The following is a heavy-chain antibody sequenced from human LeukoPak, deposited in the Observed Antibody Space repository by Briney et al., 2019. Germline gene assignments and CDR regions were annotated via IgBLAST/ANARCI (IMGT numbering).Heavy chain of an antibody. CDR3: ARHDSYALGRHPLDV. CDR2: IHYSGTT. Sequence: PSETLSLTCTVSGGSISGYYWSWIRLPPGKGLEWIAYIHYSGTTNYNPSLRSRVTISVDTSKNQFSLKVNSVTATDTAVYFCARHDSYALGRHPLDVWGQGTTVIVSS. CDR1: GGSISGYY. V-gene: IGHV4-59*08. J-gene: IGHJ6*02. D-gene: IGHD3-16*01.